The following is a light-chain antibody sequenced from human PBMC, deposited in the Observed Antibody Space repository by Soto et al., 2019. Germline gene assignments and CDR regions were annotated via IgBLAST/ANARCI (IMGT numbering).Light chain of an antibody. Sequence: QSALTQPASVSGSPGQSITISCTETSSDVGGYNYVSWYQQHPGKAPKLMIYEVNNRPSGVSDRFSGSQSGNTASLTISGLQAEDEDDYYCAAWDDSLNGVIFGGGTKLTVL. J-gene: IGLJ2*01. CDR3: AAWDDSLNGVI. CDR2: EVN. V-gene: IGLV2-14*01. CDR1: SSDVGGYNY.